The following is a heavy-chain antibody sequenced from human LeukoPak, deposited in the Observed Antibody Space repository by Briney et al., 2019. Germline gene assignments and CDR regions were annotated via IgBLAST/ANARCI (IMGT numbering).Heavy chain of an antibody. CDR3: ARVASSSWYDLDY. CDR1: GYSFASYW. CDR2: IDPHNSDT. D-gene: IGHD6-13*01. V-gene: IGHV5-51*01. J-gene: IGHJ4*02. Sequence: GESLKISCKGSGYSFASYWIGWVRQMPGKGLEWMGIIDPHNSDTRYSPSFQGQVTISGDKSISTAYLQWSSLKASDTAMYYCARVASSSWYDLDYWGQGTLVTVSS.